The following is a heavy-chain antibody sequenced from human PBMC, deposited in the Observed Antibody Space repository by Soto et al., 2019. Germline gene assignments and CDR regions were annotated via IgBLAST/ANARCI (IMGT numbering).Heavy chain of an antibody. V-gene: IGHV4-34*01. Sequence: PSETLSLTCAVYGGSFSGSYWTWIRQPPGKGLEWIGEIDHSGSTLYNPSLKSRVSTSVDTSKNQLSLNLSSVTAADTAVYYCERQTRDCSTTSCYGWWFDSCAQGTLVTVSS. J-gene: IGHJ5*01. CDR2: IDHSGST. D-gene: IGHD2-2*01. CDR3: ERQTRDCSTTSCYGWWFDS. CDR1: GGSFSGSY.